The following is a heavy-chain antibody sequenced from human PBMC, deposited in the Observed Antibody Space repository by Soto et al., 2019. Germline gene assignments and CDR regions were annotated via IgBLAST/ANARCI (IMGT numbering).Heavy chain of an antibody. J-gene: IGHJ6*03. CDR3: AKDKEDTIFGVVTQWYYYYSMDV. D-gene: IGHD3-3*01. Sequence: GGSLRLSCAASGFTFSSYAMSWVRQAPGKGLEWVSAISGSGGSTYYADSVKGRFTISRDNSKNTLYLQMNSLRAEDTAVYYCAKDKEDTIFGVVTQWYYYYSMDVWGKGTTVTVS. CDR1: GFTFSSYA. V-gene: IGHV3-23*01. CDR2: ISGSGGST.